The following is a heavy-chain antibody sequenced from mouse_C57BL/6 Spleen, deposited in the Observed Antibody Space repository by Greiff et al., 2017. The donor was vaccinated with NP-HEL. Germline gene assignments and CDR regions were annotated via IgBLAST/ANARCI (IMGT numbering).Heavy chain of an antibody. CDR1: GYTFTSYW. V-gene: IGHV1-53*01. CDR3: ARSDYYGSRPYWYFDV. J-gene: IGHJ1*03. Sequence: VQLQQPGTELVKPGASVKLSCKASGYTFTSYWMHWVKQRPGQGLEWIGNINPSNGGTNYNEKFKSKATLTVDKSSSTAYMQLSSLTSEDSAVYYCARSDYYGSRPYWYFDVWGTGTTVTVSS. D-gene: IGHD1-1*01. CDR2: INPSNGGT.